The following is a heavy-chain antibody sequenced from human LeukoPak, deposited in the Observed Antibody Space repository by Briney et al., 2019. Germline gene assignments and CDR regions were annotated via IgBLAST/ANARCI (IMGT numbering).Heavy chain of an antibody. CDR1: GDSFTSVTDY. Sequence: PSETLSLTCTVSGDSFTSVTDYWAWIRQPPGKGLEWIASGDYSGGTYYNPSLKSRVTISVDRSKNQFSLKLSSVTAADTAVYYCARDCSTSCHEGTDWGQGTLVTVSS. D-gene: IGHD2-2*01. J-gene: IGHJ4*02. CDR2: GDYSGGT. V-gene: IGHV4-39*07. CDR3: ARDCSTSCHEGTD.